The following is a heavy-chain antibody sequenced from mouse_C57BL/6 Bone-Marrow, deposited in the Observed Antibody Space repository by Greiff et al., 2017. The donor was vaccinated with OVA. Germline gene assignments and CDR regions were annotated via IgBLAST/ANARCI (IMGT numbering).Heavy chain of an antibody. CDR2: IYPRSGNT. D-gene: IGHD2-4*01. CDR3: ARHGYDYLAWFAY. V-gene: IGHV1-81*01. Sequence: QVQLQQSGAELARPGASVKLSCKASGYTFTSYGISWVKQRTGQGLEWIGEIYPRSGNTYYNEKFKGKATLTADKSSSTAYMELRSLTSEDSAVYFCARHGYDYLAWFAYWGQGTLVTVSA. CDR1: GYTFTSYG. J-gene: IGHJ3*01.